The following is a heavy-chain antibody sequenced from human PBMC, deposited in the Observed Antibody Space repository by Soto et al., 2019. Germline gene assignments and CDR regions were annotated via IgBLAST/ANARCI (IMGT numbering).Heavy chain of an antibody. D-gene: IGHD5-18*01. CDR2: XXPNTGXS. J-gene: IGHJ3*01. CDR1: GYTFTSYD. V-gene: IGHV1-8*01. CDR3: ARVGHSSGDAFDV. Sequence: GASVQVSCKASGYTFTSYDIYLVRQATGQGLEXMGXXXPNTGXSXXAXXXQGRITVTSDTSINTVHMELSSLRSEATAVYYCARVGHSSGDAFDVWGQGTMVTVS.